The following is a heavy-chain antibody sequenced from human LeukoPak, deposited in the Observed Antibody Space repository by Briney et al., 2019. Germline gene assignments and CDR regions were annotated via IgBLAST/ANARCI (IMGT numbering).Heavy chain of an antibody. CDR2: IAYDGSRA. D-gene: IGHD1-14*01. CDR3: TRYNNDHFDY. Sequence: GRSLGLSCAGSGFTFGGYGMHWFRRTPGKGLEWVAVIAYDGSRAFYADSVKGRFTISRDNSKNTMSVQMDDLRAEDTAVYYCTRYNNDHFDYWGQGTLVTVSS. J-gene: IGHJ4*02. CDR1: GFTFGGYG. V-gene: IGHV3-33*01.